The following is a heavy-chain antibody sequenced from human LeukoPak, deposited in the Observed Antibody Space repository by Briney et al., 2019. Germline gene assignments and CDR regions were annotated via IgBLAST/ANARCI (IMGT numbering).Heavy chain of an antibody. J-gene: IGHJ6*03. CDR1: GGSISSYY. CDR2: IYTSGST. D-gene: IGHD2-2*02. V-gene: IGHV4-4*07. Sequence: SETLSLTCTVSGGSISSYYWSWIRQPAGKGLEWIGRIYTSGSTNYNPSLKSRVTMSVDTSKNQFSLRLSSVTAADTAVYYCARTNGVGYCSSTSCYTVRNYYYYMDVWGKGTTVTVSS. CDR3: ARTNGVGYCSSTSCYTVRNYYYYMDV.